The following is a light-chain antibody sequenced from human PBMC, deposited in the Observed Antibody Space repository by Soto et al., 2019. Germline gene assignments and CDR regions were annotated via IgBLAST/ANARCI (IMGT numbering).Light chain of an antibody. CDR2: VNNDGSH. J-gene: IGLJ2*01. V-gene: IGLV4-69*01. Sequence: QSVLTQSPSASASLGASVKLTCTLDSGHNSYAIAWHQQQPEKGPRYLMKVNNDGSHIKGDGIPDRFSGSSSGAERYLTSSSLQSEDEADYYCQTWGTGIRVFGGGTQLTVL. CDR3: QTWGTGIRV. CDR1: SGHNSYA.